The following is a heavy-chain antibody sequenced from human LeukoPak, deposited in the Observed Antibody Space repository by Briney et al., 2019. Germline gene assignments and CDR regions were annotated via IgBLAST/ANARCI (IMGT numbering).Heavy chain of an antibody. Sequence: GGSLRLSCAASGFTFSTYAMHWVRQAPGKGLEWVTIISYDGSDKYYADSVKGRFTISRDNSKSTLYLQMDSLRAEDTAVYYCAKVRVVFNWNYAYYFDSWGQGTLVTVSS. V-gene: IGHV3-30*18. D-gene: IGHD1-7*01. J-gene: IGHJ4*02. CDR2: ISYDGSDK. CDR3: AKVRVVFNWNYAYYFDS. CDR1: GFTFSTYA.